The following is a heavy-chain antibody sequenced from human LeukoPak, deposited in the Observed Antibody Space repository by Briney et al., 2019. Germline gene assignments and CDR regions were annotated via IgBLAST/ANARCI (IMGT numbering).Heavy chain of an antibody. D-gene: IGHD4/OR15-4a*01. V-gene: IGHV4-59*01. J-gene: IGHJ4*02. CDR2: IYYSGST. CDR3: ARSSDYGPAGDY. CDR1: GGSISSYY. Sequence: SETLSLTCTVSGGSISSYYWSWIRQPPGKGLEWIGYIYYSGSTNYNPSLKSRVTISVDTSKNQFSLKLSSVTAADTAVYYCARSSDYGPAGDYWGQGTLVTVSS.